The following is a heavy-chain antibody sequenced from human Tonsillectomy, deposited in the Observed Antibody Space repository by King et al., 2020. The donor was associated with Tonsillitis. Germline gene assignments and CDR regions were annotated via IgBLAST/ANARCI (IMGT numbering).Heavy chain of an antibody. J-gene: IGHJ3*02. CDR2: IRSSTSYT. Sequence: VQLVESGGGLVKPGGSLRLSCAASGFSFSNYYMSWIRQAPGKGLEWVSYIRSSTSYTNYADSVKGRFTISRDNAKNSLYLQMNSLRAEDTAVYYCASCLVVTSTRGDDGFHIWRQGTILTVP. V-gene: IGHV3-11*06. CDR1: GFSFSNYY. D-gene: IGHD2-21*02. CDR3: ASCLVVTSTRGDDGFHI.